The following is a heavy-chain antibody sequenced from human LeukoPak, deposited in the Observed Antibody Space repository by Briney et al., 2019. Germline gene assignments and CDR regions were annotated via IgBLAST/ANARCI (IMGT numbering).Heavy chain of an antibody. V-gene: IGHV4-31*11. CDR3: ASYIVVVPAAINWFDP. Sequence: SQSLSLPCAVSGDSIRSCGYYWSWIRQHPGKGLEWIGYIHYSASTYYNPSIKSRVTISVDTSKNQFSLKLSSVTAADTAVYYCASYIVVVPAAINWFDPWGEGTLVTVSS. CDR2: IHYSAST. J-gene: IGHJ5*02. CDR1: GDSIRSCGYY. D-gene: IGHD2-2*02.